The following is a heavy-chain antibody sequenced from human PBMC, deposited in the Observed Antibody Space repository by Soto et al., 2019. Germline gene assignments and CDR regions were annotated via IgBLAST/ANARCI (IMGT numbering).Heavy chain of an antibody. CDR3: ATRHCSSSTCYDTDYYYYGMDV. V-gene: IGHV1-2*04. CDR2: INPNTGGA. J-gene: IGHJ6*02. CDR1: GFTFTGYY. Sequence: ASVKVSCKASGFTFTGYYIHWVRQAPGQGLQWMGWINPNTGGANYAQRFQGWVTMTTDTSISTAYMDLSRLTSDDTAVYYCATRHCSSSTCYDTDYYYYGMDVWGQGTTVTVSS. D-gene: IGHD2-2*01.